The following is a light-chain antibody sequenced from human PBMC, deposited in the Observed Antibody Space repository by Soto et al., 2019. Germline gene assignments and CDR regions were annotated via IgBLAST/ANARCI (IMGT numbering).Light chain of an antibody. CDR2: AAS. J-gene: IGKJ3*01. CDR1: QGISSY. V-gene: IGKV1-9*01. CDR3: QQLNSYPP. Sequence: QLTPSPSSLSASVGDRVTITCRASQGISSYLAWYQQKPGKAPKLLIYAASTLQSGVPSRFSGSGSGTDFTLTISSLQPEDFATYYCQQLNSYPPFGPGTKVDIK.